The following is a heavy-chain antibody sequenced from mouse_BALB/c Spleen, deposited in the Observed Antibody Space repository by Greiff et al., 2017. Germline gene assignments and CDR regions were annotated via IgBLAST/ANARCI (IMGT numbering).Heavy chain of an antibody. D-gene: IGHD3-1*01. V-gene: IGHV3-2*02. CDR1: GYSITSDYA. CDR2: ISYSGST. J-gene: IGHJ3*01. CDR3: ANMYSAWFAY. Sequence: VQLKESGPGLVKPSQSLSLTCTVTGYSITSDYAWNWIRQFPGNKLEWMGYISYSGSTSYNPSLKSRISITRDTSKNQFFLQLNSVTTEDTATYYCANMYSAWFAYWGQGTLVTVSA.